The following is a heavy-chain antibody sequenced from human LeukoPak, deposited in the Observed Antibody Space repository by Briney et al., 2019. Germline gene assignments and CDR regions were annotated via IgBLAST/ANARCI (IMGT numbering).Heavy chain of an antibody. D-gene: IGHD2-2*01. CDR3: AKSGNSAAAERYYYYYGMDV. V-gene: IGHV3-23*01. CDR1: GFTFSSYA. CDR2: ISGSGGST. Sequence: GGSLRLSCAASGFTFSSYATSWVRQAPGKGLEWVSAISGSGGSTYYADSVKGRFTISRDNSKNTLYLQMNSLRAEDTAVYYCAKSGNSAAAERYYYYYGMDVWGQGTTVTVSS. J-gene: IGHJ6*02.